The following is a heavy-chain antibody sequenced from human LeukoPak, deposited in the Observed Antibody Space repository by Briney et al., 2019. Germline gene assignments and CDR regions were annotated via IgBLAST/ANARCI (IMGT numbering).Heavy chain of an antibody. V-gene: IGHV1-46*01. D-gene: IGHD6-6*01. CDR2: INPSGGSR. Sequence: ASVKVSCKASGYTFTNYRINWVRQAPGQGLEWVGIINPSGGSRTYAQKFQGRVTMTRDTSTSTVYMELSSLRSEDTAVYYCARGVTLTTRPEIWAGDYWGQGTLVTVPS. J-gene: IGHJ4*02. CDR1: GYTFTNYR. CDR3: ARGVTLTTRPEIWAGDY.